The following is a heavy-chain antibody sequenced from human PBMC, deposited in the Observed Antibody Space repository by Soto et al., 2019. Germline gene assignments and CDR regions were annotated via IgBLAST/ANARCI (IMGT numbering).Heavy chain of an antibody. J-gene: IGHJ4*02. CDR2: IVVGSGNT. CDR3: AAVAAAPYYFDY. V-gene: IGHV1-58*01. Sequence: SVKVSCKASGFTFTSSAVQWVRQARGQRLEWIGWIVVGSGNTNYAQKFQERVTITRDMSTSTAYMELSSLRSEDTAVYYCAAVAAAPYYFDYWGQGTLVTVSS. CDR1: GFTFTSSA. D-gene: IGHD6-6*01.